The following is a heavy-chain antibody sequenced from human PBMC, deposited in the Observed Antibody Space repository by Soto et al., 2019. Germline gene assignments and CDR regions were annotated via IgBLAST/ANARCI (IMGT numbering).Heavy chain of an antibody. CDR3: ARGRRITMVRDHYYYMDG. CDR2: INHSGST. D-gene: IGHD3-10*01. Sequence: SETLSLTCAVYGGSFSGYYWSWIRQPPGKGLEWIGEINHSGSTNYNPSLKSRVTISVDTSKNQFSLKLSSVTAADTAVYYCARGRRITMVRDHYYYMDGWGKGTKVTVSS. V-gene: IGHV4-34*01. CDR1: GGSFSGYY. J-gene: IGHJ6*03.